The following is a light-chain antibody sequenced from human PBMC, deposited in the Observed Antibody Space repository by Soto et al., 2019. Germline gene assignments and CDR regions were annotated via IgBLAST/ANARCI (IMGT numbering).Light chain of an antibody. CDR1: QSLVDSDGNTY. Sequence: DVVMTQSPLSLPVTLGQPASISCRSSQSLVDSDGNTYLNWFQQRPGQSPRRLIYWVSNRDSGVTARFSGRGSGSDLTQKISRVEAEDVGVYYCMLGTHWPPYTFGQGTKLEIK. CDR2: WVS. J-gene: IGKJ2*01. CDR3: MLGTHWPPYT. V-gene: IGKV2-30*01.